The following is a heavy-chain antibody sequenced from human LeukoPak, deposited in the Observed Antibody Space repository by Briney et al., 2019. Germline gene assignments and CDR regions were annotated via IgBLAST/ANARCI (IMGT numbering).Heavy chain of an antibody. CDR2: ISGYNGNT. CDR1: GYTFINYG. V-gene: IGHV1-18*04. D-gene: IGHD5-12*01. J-gene: IGHJ2*01. Sequence: ASVKVSCEASGYTFINYGFTWVRQAPGQGLEWMGWISGYNGNTNYLQKFQGRVTMTTDTSTNTVYMELRSLSSDDTAVYYCARVSTNSRVGGYDPQWYFDLWGRGTLVTVSS. CDR3: ARVSTNSRVGGYDPQWYFDL.